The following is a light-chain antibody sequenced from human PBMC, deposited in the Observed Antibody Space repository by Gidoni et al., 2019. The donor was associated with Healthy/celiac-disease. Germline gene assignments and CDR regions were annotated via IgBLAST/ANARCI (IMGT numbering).Light chain of an antibody. J-gene: IGKJ2*01. CDR2: AAS. CDR1: QSISSY. Sequence: DIQMTQSPSSLSASVGDRVTSTCRASQSISSYLNWYQQKPGKAPKLLIYAASRLQSGIPSRFSGSGSGTDFTLTISSLQPEDFATYYCQQSYSTPYTVGQGTKLEIK. V-gene: IGKV1-39*01. CDR3: QQSYSTPYT.